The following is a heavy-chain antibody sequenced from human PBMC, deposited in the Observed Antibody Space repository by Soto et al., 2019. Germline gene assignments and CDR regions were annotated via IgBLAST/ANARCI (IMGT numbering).Heavy chain of an antibody. V-gene: IGHV3-9*01. D-gene: IGHD6-13*01. Sequence: GGSLRLSCAASGFTFDDYAMHWVRQAPGKGLEWVSGISWNSVSIGYADSVKGRFTNSNENAKNSLYLQMNSLRAEDTALYYCAKDSSSSAYYYYYMDVWGKGTTVTVSS. CDR3: AKDSSSSAYYYYYMDV. CDR1: GFTFDDYA. J-gene: IGHJ6*03. CDR2: ISWNSVSI.